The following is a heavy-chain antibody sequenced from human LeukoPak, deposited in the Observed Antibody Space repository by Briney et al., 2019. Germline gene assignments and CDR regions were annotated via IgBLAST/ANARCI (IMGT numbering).Heavy chain of an antibody. CDR3: PREAYDFWTSSMDV. CDR1: DYTFTSYG. D-gene: IGHD3-3*01. CDR2: ISAYNGNT. J-gene: IGHJ6*02. Sequence: ASVKVSCKASDYTFTSYGISWVRQAPGQGLERMGWISAYNGNTNYAQKLQGRVTMTTDTSTSTAYMELRSLRSDDTAVYYCPREAYDFWTSSMDVWGQGTTVTVSS. V-gene: IGHV1-18*01.